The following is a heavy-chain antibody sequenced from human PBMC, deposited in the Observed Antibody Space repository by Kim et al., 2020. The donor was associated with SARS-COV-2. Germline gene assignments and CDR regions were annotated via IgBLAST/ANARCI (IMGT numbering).Heavy chain of an antibody. V-gene: IGHV3-33*06. CDR2: IWYDGSNK. CDR3: AKVGYSYGYARYYFDY. CDR1: GFTFSSYA. D-gene: IGHD5-18*01. Sequence: GGSLRLSCAASGFTFSSYAMHWVRQAPGKGLEWVAVIWYDGSNKYHADSVKGRFTISRDNSKNTLYLQMNSLRAEDTAVYYCAKVGYSYGYARYYFDYWGQGTLVTVSS. J-gene: IGHJ4*02.